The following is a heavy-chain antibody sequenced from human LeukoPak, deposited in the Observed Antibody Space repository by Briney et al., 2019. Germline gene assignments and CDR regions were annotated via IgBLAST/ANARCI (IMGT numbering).Heavy chain of an antibody. CDR2: IYYSGST. CDR3: ARAGGLGSEIDAFDI. V-gene: IGHV4-59*12. Sequence: SETLSLTCTVSGGSISSYYWSWIRQPPGKGLEWIGYIYYSGSTNYNPSLKSRVTISVDTSKNQFSLKLSSVTAADTAVYYCARAGGLGSEIDAFDIWGQGTMVTVPS. CDR1: GGSISSYY. D-gene: IGHD3-16*01. J-gene: IGHJ3*02.